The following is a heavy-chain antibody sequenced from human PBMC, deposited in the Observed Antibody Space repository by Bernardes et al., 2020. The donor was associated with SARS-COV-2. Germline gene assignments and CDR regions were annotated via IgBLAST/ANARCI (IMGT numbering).Heavy chain of an antibody. V-gene: IGHV3-74*01. CDR3: ARHSSGWGGAGNDGFDF. Sequence: GGSLRLSCAASGFSVSSYWMHWVRQAPGKGLVWVSRITPDGTTTNYAASVKGRFTISRDNAKNTLFLHMNSLRAEDTALYYCARHSSGWGGAGNDGFDFWGQGTMVTVSS. D-gene: IGHD6-19*01. CDR1: GFSVSSYW. CDR2: ITPDGTTT. J-gene: IGHJ3*01.